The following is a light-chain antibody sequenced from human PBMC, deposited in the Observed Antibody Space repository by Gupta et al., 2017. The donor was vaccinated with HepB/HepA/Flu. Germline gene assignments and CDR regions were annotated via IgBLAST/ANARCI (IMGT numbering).Light chain of an antibody. CDR3: NSRDSSGNHLRV. Sequence: SSELTQDPAVSVALGPTVRITCQGDSLRIYYASWYQQKPGQAPVLVIYGKNNRPSGIPDRFSGSSSGNTASLTITGAQAEDEADYYCNSRDSSGNHLRVFGGGTKLTVL. V-gene: IGLV3-19*01. CDR2: GKN. J-gene: IGLJ3*02. CDR1: SLRIYY.